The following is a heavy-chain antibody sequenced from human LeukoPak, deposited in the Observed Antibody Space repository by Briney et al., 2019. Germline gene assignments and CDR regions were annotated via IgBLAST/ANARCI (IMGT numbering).Heavy chain of an antibody. CDR2: IYSGGNT. D-gene: IGHD2-15*01. Sequence: GGSLRLSCTVSGFTVSSNSWSWVRQAPGKGLEWVSFIYSGGNTHYSDSVKGRFTISRDNSKNTLYLQMNSLRAEDTAVYYCSKGGDDIVVVVPTSFDYWGQGTLVTVSS. CDR1: GFTVSSNS. CDR3: SKGGDDIVVVVPTSFDY. J-gene: IGHJ4*02. V-gene: IGHV3-53*01.